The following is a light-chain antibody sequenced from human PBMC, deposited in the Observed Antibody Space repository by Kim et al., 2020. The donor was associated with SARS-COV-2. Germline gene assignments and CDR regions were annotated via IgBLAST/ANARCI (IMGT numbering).Light chain of an antibody. CDR1: HTVANNY. Sequence: VLTQSPGTLSSSPVERVTLPCRASHTVANNYLAWYQQIPGQAPRLLIYGASTRATGIPDRFSGSGSGTDFTLTIRRLEPEDFAVYHCQQYGDSPLTFGGGTKVDIK. CDR2: GAS. CDR3: QQYGDSPLT. V-gene: IGKV3-20*01. J-gene: IGKJ4*01.